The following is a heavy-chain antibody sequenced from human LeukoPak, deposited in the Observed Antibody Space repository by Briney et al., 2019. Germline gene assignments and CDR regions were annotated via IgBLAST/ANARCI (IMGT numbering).Heavy chain of an antibody. V-gene: IGHV3-30*04. CDR2: ITYDGSNK. D-gene: IGHD6-19*01. Sequence: PGGSLRLSCAASGFTFSSYAMHWVRQAPGKGLEWVAVITYDGSNKYYADSVKGRFTISRDSSKNTLYLQMNSLRAEDTAVYYCAREERAVAPFDYWGQGTLVTVSS. J-gene: IGHJ4*02. CDR3: AREERAVAPFDY. CDR1: GFTFSSYA.